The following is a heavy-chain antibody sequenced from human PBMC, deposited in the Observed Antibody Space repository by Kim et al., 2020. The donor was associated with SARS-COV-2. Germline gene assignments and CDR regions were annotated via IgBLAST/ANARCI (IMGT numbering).Heavy chain of an antibody. CDR2: GST. D-gene: IGHD7-27*01. J-gene: IGHJ5*02. Sequence: GSTYYTPSLKSRVTISVDTSKNQFSLKLSSVTAADTAVYYCARDLGWFDPWGQGTLVTVSS. V-gene: IGHV4-39*07. CDR3: ARDLGWFDP.